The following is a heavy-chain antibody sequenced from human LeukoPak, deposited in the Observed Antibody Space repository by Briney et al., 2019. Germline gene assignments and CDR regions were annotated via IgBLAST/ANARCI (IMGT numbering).Heavy chain of an antibody. CDR3: AKAALRATPLPFDY. V-gene: IGHV3-23*01. Sequence: GALRLSCAASGFTFSSYGMSWVRQAPGKGLDWVSTISASGGSTYYADSVKGRFTISRDNSKNTLYLQMNSLRAEDTAVYYCAKAALRATPLPFDYWGQGTLVTVSS. J-gene: IGHJ4*02. CDR1: GFTFSSYG. CDR2: ISASGGST. D-gene: IGHD4-17*01.